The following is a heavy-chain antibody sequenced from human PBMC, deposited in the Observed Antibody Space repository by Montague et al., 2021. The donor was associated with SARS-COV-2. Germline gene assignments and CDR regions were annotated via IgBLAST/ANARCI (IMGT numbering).Heavy chain of an antibody. D-gene: IGHD3-10*01. Sequence: SETLSLTCTVSGGSISSYYWSWIRQPPGKGLEWIGYIYYSGSTNYNPSLKSRVTISVDTSKNQFSLKLSSVTAADTAVYYCARDLADYYGSGSYGGLDVWGQGTLVTVSS. CDR1: GGSISSYY. J-gene: IGHJ6*02. CDR3: ARDLADYYGSGSYGGLDV. V-gene: IGHV4-59*12. CDR2: IYYSGST.